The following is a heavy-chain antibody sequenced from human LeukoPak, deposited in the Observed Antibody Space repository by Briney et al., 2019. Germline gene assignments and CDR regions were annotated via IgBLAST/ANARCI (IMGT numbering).Heavy chain of an antibody. V-gene: IGHV1-69*05. J-gene: IGHJ4*02. CDR1: GGTFSSYA. CDR2: IIPIFGTA. CDR3: ARDYYDSRFRVY. Sequence: ASVKVSCKASGGTFSSYAISWVRQAPGQGLEWMGRIIPIFGTANYAQKFQGRVTITTDESTSTANMELSSLRSEDTAVYYCARDYYDSRFRVYWGQGTLVTVSS. D-gene: IGHD3-22*01.